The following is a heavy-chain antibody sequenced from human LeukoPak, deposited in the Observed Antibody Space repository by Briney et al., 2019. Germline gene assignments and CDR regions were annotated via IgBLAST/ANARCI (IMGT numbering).Heavy chain of an antibody. CDR1: GGSFSGYY. J-gene: IGHJ5*02. Sequence: SETLSLTCAVYGGSFSGYYWSWIRQPPGKGLEWIGEINHSGSTNYNPSLKSRVTISVDTSKNQFSLKLSSVTAADTAVYYCARAQEVYSYAYNWFDPWGQGTLVSVSS. CDR2: INHSGST. D-gene: IGHD5-18*01. V-gene: IGHV4-34*01. CDR3: ARAQEVYSYAYNWFDP.